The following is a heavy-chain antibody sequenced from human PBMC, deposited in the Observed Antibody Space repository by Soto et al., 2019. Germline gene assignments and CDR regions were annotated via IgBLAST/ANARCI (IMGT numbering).Heavy chain of an antibody. CDR2: IYSGGST. V-gene: IGHV3-53*01. Sequence: GGSLRLSCAASGFTVSSNYMSWVSQAPGKGLEWVSVIYSGGSTYYADSVKGRFTISRDNSKNTLYLQMNSLRAEDTAVYYCARDSAIGRYYYGMEVWGQGTTVTVS. CDR3: ARDSAIGRYYYGMEV. D-gene: IGHD3-10*01. J-gene: IGHJ6*02. CDR1: GFTVSSNY.